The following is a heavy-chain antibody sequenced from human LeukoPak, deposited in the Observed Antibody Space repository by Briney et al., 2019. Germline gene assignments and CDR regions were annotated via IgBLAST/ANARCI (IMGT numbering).Heavy chain of an antibody. CDR1: GYTFTGYY. D-gene: IGHD5-18*01. CDR2: INPNSGGT. V-gene: IGHV1-2*06. J-gene: IGHJ4*02. Sequence: ASVKVSCKASGYTFTGYYMHWVRQAPGQGLEWMGRINPNSGGTNYAQKFKGRVTMTRDTSISTAYMELSRLRSDDTAVYYCAREIGYSYGFGYWGQGTLVTVSS. CDR3: AREIGYSYGFGY.